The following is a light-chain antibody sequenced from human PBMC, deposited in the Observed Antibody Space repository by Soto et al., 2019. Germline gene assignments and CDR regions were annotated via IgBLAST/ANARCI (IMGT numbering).Light chain of an antibody. CDR2: DAS. Sequence: EIVMTPSPATLSVSPGERASLSCRAGQGVTTNFAWHPQKCGQCPRLLSYDASIRATGVPARFSATGSETDFTLTISGLQSEDSAVYFCQQYNNWPFSFGQGTRLEI. CDR1: QGVTTN. CDR3: QQYNNWPFS. V-gene: IGKV3-15*01. J-gene: IGKJ5*01.